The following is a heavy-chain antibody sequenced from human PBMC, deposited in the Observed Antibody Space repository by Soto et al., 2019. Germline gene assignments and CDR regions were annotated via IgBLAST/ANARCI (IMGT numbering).Heavy chain of an antibody. J-gene: IGHJ4*02. D-gene: IGHD3-22*01. V-gene: IGHV4-31*03. CDR1: GGSISSGGYY. CDR2: IYYSGST. CDR3: ASQHYYDSSGYYVGY. Sequence: SETLSLTCTVSGGSISSGGYYWSWIRQHPGKGLEWIGYIYYSGSTYYNPSLKSRVTISVDTSKNQFSLKLSSVTAADTAVYYCASQHYYDSSGYYVGYWGQGTLVTVSS.